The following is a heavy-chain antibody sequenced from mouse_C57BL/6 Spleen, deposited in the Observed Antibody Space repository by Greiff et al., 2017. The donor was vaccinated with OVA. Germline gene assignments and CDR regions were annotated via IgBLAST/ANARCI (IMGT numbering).Heavy chain of an antibody. CDR3: ARKGRGRTPFDY. CDR2: IHPNSGST. D-gene: IGHD3-3*01. Sequence: QVQLQQPGAELVKPGASVKLSCKASGYTFTSYWMHWVKQRPGQGLEWIGMIHPNSGSTNYNEKFKSKATLTVDKSSSTAYMQLSSLTSEDSAVYYCARKGRGRTPFDYWGQGTTLTVSS. CDR1: GYTFTSYW. J-gene: IGHJ2*01. V-gene: IGHV1-64*01.